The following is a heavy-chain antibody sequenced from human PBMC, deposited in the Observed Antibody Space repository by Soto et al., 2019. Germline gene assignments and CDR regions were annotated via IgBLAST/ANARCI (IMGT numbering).Heavy chain of an antibody. V-gene: IGHV1-18*01. CDR1: GYTFINYH. CDR3: AKSPRGEMATD. J-gene: IGHJ4*02. Sequence: QVQLVQSGGEVKKPGASVTVSCKASGYTFINYHITWVRQAPGQGLEWMAWINTYNGMTDYAQRYQGRVTMTRDTSTSTAYIELRILGSDDTAMYFYAKSPRGEMATDWGQGTLVTVSS. CDR2: INTYNGMT. D-gene: IGHD5-12*01.